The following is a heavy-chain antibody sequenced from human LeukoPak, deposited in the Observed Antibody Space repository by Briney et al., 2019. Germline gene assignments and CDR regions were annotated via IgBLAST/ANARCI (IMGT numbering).Heavy chain of an antibody. Sequence: PSETLSLTCTVPGGSISSYYWSWIRQPPGKGLEWIGYIYYSGSTNYNPSLKSRVTLSVDTSKNQFSLKLSSVTAADTAVYYCARGPPPDFDYWGRGTLVTVSS. V-gene: IGHV4-59*12. CDR2: IYYSGST. CDR1: GGSISSYY. CDR3: ARGPPPDFDY. J-gene: IGHJ4*02.